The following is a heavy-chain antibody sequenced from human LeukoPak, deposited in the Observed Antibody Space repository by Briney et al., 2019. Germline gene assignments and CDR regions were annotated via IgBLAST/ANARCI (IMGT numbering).Heavy chain of an antibody. CDR2: FDPEDGET. CDR3: ATDQGPYYGMDV. V-gene: IGHV1-24*01. CDR1: GYTLTELS. Sequence: PGASVKVSCKVSGYTLTELSMHWVRQAPGKGLEWGGGFDPEDGETIYAQKFQGRVTMTEDTSTDTAYMELSSLRSEDTAVYYCATDQGPYYGMDVWGQGTTVTVSS. J-gene: IGHJ6*02.